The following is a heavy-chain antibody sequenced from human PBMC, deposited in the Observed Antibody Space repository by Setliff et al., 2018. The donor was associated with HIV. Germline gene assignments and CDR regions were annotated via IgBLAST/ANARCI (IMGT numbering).Heavy chain of an antibody. D-gene: IGHD1-7*01. CDR1: GFTFSGSA. CDR2: IRSKANSYAT. CDR3: TSHNGNWNYVVGGQGTLVTVSSGESSQFLSYFNSAQYDRWFDP. Sequence: PGGSLRLSCAASGFTFSGSAMHWVRQASGKGLEWVGRIRSKANSYATAYAVSVKGRFTISRDDSKNTAYLQMNSLKTEDTAVYYCTSHNGNWNYVVGGQGTLVTVSSGESSQFLSYFNSAQYDRWFDPWGQGTLVTVSS. V-gene: IGHV3-73*01. J-gene: IGHJ5*02.